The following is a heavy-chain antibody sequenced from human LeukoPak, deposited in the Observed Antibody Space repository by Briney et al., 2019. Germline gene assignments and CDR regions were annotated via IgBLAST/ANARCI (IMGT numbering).Heavy chain of an antibody. CDR3: ARVGGPVTDAFDI. V-gene: IGHV3-48*04. CDR2: ISSSSSTI. CDR1: GFTFSSYS. D-gene: IGHD4-17*01. J-gene: IGHJ3*02. Sequence: GGSLRLSCAASGFTFSSYSMNWVRQAPGKGLEWVSSISSSSSTIYYADSVKGRFTISRDNAKNSLYLQMNSLRAEDTAVYYCARVGGPVTDAFDIWGQGTMVTVSS.